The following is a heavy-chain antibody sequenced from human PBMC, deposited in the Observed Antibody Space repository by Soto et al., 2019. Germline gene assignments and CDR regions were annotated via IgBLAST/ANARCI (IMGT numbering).Heavy chain of an antibody. CDR2: TYYRSKWYN. J-gene: IGHJ5*02. D-gene: IGHD6-13*01. CDR1: GDSVSSNSAA. V-gene: IGHV6-1*01. CDR3: ARASGYSSSWYNWFDP. Sequence: PSQTLSLTCAISGDSVSSNSAAWSWIRQSPSRGLEWLGRTYYRSKWYNDYAVSVKSRITINPDTSKNQFSLQLNSVTPEDTAVYYCARASGYSSSWYNWFDPWGQGTLVTVSS.